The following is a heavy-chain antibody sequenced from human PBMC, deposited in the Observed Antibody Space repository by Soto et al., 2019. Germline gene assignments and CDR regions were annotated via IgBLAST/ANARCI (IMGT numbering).Heavy chain of an antibody. J-gene: IGHJ4*02. CDR3: ARVGYNTLTWLMDY. D-gene: IGHD3-9*01. Sequence: GGSLRLSCASSGFTFSTYWMLLVRQVPGSGVAWVAYVTSGSGNTNYADSVKGRFTISRDNTKNSLYLQMNSLRGEDSSIYYCARVGYNTLTWLMDYWGQGTLVTVSS. CDR2: VTSGSGNT. V-gene: IGHV3-11*05. CDR1: GFTFSTYW.